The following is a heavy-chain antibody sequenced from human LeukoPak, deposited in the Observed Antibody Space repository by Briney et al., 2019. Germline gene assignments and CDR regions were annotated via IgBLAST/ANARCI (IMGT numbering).Heavy chain of an antibody. J-gene: IGHJ4*02. V-gene: IGHV3-23*01. Sequence: GGSLRLSCAASGFTFSSYAMSWVRQAPGKGLEWVSAISGSGGSTYHADSVKGRFTISRDNSKNTLYLQMNSLRAEDTAVYYCAKLAVYSDWFPIEDYWGQGTLVTVSS. D-gene: IGHD3-9*01. CDR1: GFTFSSYA. CDR3: AKLAVYSDWFPIEDY. CDR2: ISGSGGST.